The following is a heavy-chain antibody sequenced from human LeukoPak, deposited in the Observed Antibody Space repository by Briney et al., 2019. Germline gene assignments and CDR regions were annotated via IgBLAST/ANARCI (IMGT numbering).Heavy chain of an antibody. CDR1: GFTFSSYT. V-gene: IGHV3-23*01. Sequence: GGSLRLSCAASGFTFSSYTMSWVRQAPGKGLEWVSAISGSGGSTYYVDSVKGRFTISRDNAKNSLYLQMNSLRAEDTAVYYCAKDIVEAGLFFDYWGQGTLVTVSS. CDR2: ISGSGGST. J-gene: IGHJ4*02. D-gene: IGHD3-16*02. CDR3: AKDIVEAGLFFDY.